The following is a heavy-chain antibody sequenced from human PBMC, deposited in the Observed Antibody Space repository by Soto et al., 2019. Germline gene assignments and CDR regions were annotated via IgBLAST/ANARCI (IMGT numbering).Heavy chain of an antibody. CDR3: AREGIWYSGWYKGKYYYYDYDMDD. CDR2: IIPILGIA. D-gene: IGHD6-19*01. V-gene: IGHV1-69*04. J-gene: IGHJ6*02. Sequence: ASVKVSCKASRGTFSSYTISWVRQAPGQGLEWMGRIIPILGIANYAQKFQGRVTITADKSTSIAYMELSSLGSEDTAVYYCAREGIWYSGWYKGKYYYYDYDMDDWGQGTMVTVSS. CDR1: RGTFSSYT.